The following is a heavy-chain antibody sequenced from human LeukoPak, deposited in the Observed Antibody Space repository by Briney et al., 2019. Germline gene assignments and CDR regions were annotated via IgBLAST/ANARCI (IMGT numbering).Heavy chain of an antibody. V-gene: IGHV3-7*03. CDR2: INQDGGEK. J-gene: IGHJ2*01. Sequence: GESLRLSCAASGFTFSSYWMTWVRQAPGKGLEWVASINQDGGEKYYVDSVKGRFIISRDNAKNSLYLQMNSLRAEDTALYYCARRMTTVTTRYFDLWGRGTLVTVSS. CDR1: GFTFSSYW. CDR3: ARRMTTVTTRYFDL. D-gene: IGHD4-17*01.